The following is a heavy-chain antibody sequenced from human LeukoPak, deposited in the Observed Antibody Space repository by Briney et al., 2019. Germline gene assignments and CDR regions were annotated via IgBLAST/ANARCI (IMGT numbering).Heavy chain of an antibody. J-gene: IGHJ6*02. CDR2: ISSSGSII. Sequence: KSGGSLRLSCAASGFTFSDYYMSWIRQAPGKGLEWVSYISSSGSIIYYAGSVKGRFTISRDNAKNSLFLQMNSLRAEDTAVYYCARVGDNSGWTPDYYYGMDVWGQGTTVTVSS. CDR3: ARVGDNSGWTPDYYYGMDV. CDR1: GFTFSDYY. D-gene: IGHD3-22*01. V-gene: IGHV3-11*01.